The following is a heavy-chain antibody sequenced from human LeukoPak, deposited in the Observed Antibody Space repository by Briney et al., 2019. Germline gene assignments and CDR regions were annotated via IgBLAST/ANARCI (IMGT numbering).Heavy chain of an antibody. CDR1: GYTFTSYD. CDR2: MNPNSGNT. D-gene: IGHD1-26*01. CDR3: ARVEGGDGVDY. Sequence: GASVKVSCKASGYTFTSYDVNWVRQATGQGLEWMGWMNPNSGNTGYAQKFQGRVTITADESTSTAYMELSSLRSEDTAVYYCARVEGGDGVDYWGQGTLVTVSS. J-gene: IGHJ4*02. V-gene: IGHV1-8*03.